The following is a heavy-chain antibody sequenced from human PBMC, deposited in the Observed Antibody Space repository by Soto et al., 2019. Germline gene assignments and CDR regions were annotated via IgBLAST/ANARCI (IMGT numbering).Heavy chain of an antibody. Sequence: GGSLRLSCAASGFTFSSYGMHWVRQAPGKGLEWVAVIWYDGSNKYYADSVKGRFTISRDNSKNTLYLQMNSLRAEDTAVYYCARGGYDFWSGDPENYYYYYGMDVWGQGTTVTVSS. CDR3: ARGGYDFWSGDPENYYYYYGMDV. V-gene: IGHV3-33*01. D-gene: IGHD3-3*01. J-gene: IGHJ6*02. CDR2: IWYDGSNK. CDR1: GFTFSSYG.